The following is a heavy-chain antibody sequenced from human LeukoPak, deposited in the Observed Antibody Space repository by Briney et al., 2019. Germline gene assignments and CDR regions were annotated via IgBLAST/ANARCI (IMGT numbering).Heavy chain of an antibody. V-gene: IGHV4-59*12. Sequence: PSETLSLTCTVSGGSISSYYWGWIRQPPGKGLEWIGYIYYSGSTNYNPSLKSRVTMSVDTSKNQFSLKLSSVTAADTAVYYCARDSYYYDSSGYYYVFDLWGRGTLVTVSS. CDR2: IYYSGST. D-gene: IGHD3-22*01. J-gene: IGHJ2*01. CDR1: GGSISSYY. CDR3: ARDSYYYDSSGYYYVFDL.